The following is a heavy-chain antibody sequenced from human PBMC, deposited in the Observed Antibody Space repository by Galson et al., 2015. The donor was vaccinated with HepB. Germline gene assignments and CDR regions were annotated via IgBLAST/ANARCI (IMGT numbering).Heavy chain of an antibody. Sequence: SLRLSCAASGFTFSSYGMHWVRQAPGKGLEWVAVISYDGSNKYYADSVKGRFTISRDNSKNTLYLQMNSLRAEDTAVYYCAKSPIGDYYYYMDVWGKGTTVTVSS. CDR1: GFTFSSYG. J-gene: IGHJ6*03. D-gene: IGHD3-22*01. V-gene: IGHV3-30*18. CDR2: ISYDGSNK. CDR3: AKSPIGDYYYYMDV.